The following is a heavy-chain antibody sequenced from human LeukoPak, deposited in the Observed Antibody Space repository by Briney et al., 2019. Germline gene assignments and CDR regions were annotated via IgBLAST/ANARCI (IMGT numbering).Heavy chain of an antibody. Sequence: PGGSLRLSCAASGFTFSSYGMHWVRQAPGKGLEWVAFIRYDGSNKYYADSVKGRFTISRDNSKNTLYLQMNSLRAEDTAVYYCAKGLSIAAAGTCSWGQGTLVTVSS. D-gene: IGHD6-13*01. J-gene: IGHJ4*02. CDR2: IRYDGSNK. CDR3: AKGLSIAAAGTCS. V-gene: IGHV3-30*02. CDR1: GFTFSSYG.